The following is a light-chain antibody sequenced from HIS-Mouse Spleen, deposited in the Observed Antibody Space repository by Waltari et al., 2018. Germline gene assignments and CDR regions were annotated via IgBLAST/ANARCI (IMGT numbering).Light chain of an antibody. J-gene: IGLJ3*02. CDR2: EVS. CDR3: SSYTSSSTLWV. V-gene: IGLV2-14*01. CDR1: SRDVGGYNY. Sequence: QSALTQPASVSGSPGQSITISCTGTSRDVGGYNYVSCYQQHPGKAPKLMIYEVSNRPSGVSNRFSGSKSGNTASLTISGLQAEDEADYYCSSYTSSSTLWVFGGGTKLTVL.